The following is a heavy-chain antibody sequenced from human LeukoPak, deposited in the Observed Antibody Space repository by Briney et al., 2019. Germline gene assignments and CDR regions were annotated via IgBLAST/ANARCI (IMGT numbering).Heavy chain of an antibody. V-gene: IGHV1-2*02. Sequence: ASVKVSCKASGYTFTGYYMHWVRQAPGQGLEWMGWINPNSGGTNYAQKFQGRVTMTRDTSISTAYMELSRLRSDDTAVYYCARDETTVGYIVIAVAGAFDYWGQGTLVTVSS. CDR3: ARDETTVGYIVIAVAGAFDY. CDR2: INPNSGGT. D-gene: IGHD6-19*01. CDR1: GYTFTGYY. J-gene: IGHJ4*02.